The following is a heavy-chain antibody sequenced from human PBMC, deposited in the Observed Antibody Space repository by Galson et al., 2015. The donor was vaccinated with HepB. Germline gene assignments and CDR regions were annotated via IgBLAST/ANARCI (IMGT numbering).Heavy chain of an antibody. V-gene: IGHV3-23*01. D-gene: IGHD3-3*01. J-gene: IGHJ4*02. CDR1: GFTFSNYA. CDR2: ISANGGSP. Sequence: SLRLSCAASGFTFSNYAMSWVRQAPGKGLEWVSAISANGGSPYYADSVKGRFTISRDNSKNTVYLQMNSLRAEDTAVYYCAKDRPEEGITIFSFDYWGQGTLVTVSS. CDR3: AKDRPEEGITIFSFDY.